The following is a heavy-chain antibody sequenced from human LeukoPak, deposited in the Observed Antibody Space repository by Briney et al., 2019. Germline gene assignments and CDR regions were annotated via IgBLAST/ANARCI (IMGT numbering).Heavy chain of an antibody. CDR3: ARTLVAAPGTKGGP. J-gene: IGHJ5*02. D-gene: IGHD6-13*01. V-gene: IGHV3-11*03. CDR1: GFSFSDFY. CDR2: IDGTSTFT. Sequence: GGSLRLSCAASGFSFSDFYMSWIRQAPGKGLEWVSYIDGTSTFTNYADSVKGRFTISRDNAENALYLQMNSLRAEDSAVYYCARTLVAAPGTKGGPWGQGTLVTVSS.